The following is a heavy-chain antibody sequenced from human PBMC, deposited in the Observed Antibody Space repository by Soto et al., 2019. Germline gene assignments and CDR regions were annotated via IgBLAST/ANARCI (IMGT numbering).Heavy chain of an antibody. Sequence: QITLKESGPTLVKPTQTLTLTCTFSGFSLSTSGVGVGWIRQPPGKALEWLALIYWNDDKRYSPSLKSRLTITKDTSNNQVVLTMTNMDPVDTATYYCAHRMGIAAAEYYYYGMDVWGQGTTVTVSS. D-gene: IGHD6-13*01. CDR1: GFSLSTSGVG. J-gene: IGHJ6*02. CDR2: IYWNDDK. V-gene: IGHV2-5*01. CDR3: AHRMGIAAAEYYYYGMDV.